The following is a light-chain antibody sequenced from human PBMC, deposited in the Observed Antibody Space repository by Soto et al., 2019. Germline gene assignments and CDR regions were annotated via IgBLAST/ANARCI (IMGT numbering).Light chain of an antibody. CDR2: AAS. J-gene: IGKJ1*01. V-gene: IGKV1-8*01. Sequence: AIRMTQSPSSLSASTGDRVTITCRASQGISSYLAWYQQKPGKAPKLLIYAASTLQSGVPSRVSGSGSGTDFTLTISCLQSEDFATYYCQQYYSYPVTFGQGTKVEIK. CDR3: QQYYSYPVT. CDR1: QGISSY.